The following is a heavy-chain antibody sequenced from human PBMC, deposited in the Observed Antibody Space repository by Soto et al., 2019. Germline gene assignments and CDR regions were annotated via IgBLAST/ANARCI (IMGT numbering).Heavy chain of an antibody. CDR3: ARNMRLRGWFDP. CDR1: GGSITNHY. CDR2: IYFRGSA. V-gene: IGHV4-59*11. Sequence: QVQLQESGPGLVKPSETLSLNCSVSGGSITNHYYHWIRQSPGKGLEWIGSIYFRGSANYNPSLKSLVAISLDTAKNQVSLSLNSVTPAASAVYHCARNMRLRGWFDPWGQGTLGTVTS. D-gene: IGHD5-18*01. J-gene: IGHJ5*02.